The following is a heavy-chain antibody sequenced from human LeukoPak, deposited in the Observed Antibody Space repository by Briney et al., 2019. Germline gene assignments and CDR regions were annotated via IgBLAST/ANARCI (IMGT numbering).Heavy chain of an antibody. J-gene: IGHJ4*02. Sequence: ASETLSLTCAVSGDSIGRGSYYWGWIRQPAGKAPEWIGRIFNTGSTSYNPSLKSRVTISVDTSKNQFSLRLSSVAAADTAVYYCAKRVAAAGIFDYWGQGTLVTVSS. V-gene: IGHV4-61*02. CDR3: AKRVAAAGIFDY. CDR2: IFNTGST. D-gene: IGHD6-13*01. CDR1: GDSIGRGSYY.